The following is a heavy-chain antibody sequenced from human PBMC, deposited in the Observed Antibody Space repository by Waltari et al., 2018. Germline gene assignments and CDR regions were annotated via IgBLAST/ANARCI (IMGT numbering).Heavy chain of an antibody. J-gene: IGHJ4*02. Sequence: QVQLQESGPGLVKPSETLSLTCAVSGYSISSGYYWGWIRQPPGKGLEWIGSIYHSGSTYYNPSLKSRVTISLDTSKNQFSRKLSSVTAADTAVYYCATLPNYYDSSGYYEGDYWGQGTLVTVSS. CDR1: GYSISSGYY. V-gene: IGHV4-38-2*01. CDR3: ATLPNYYDSSGYYEGDY. D-gene: IGHD3-22*01. CDR2: IYHSGST.